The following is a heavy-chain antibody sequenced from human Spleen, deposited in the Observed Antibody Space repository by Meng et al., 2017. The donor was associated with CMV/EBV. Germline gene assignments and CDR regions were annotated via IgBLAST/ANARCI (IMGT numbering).Heavy chain of an antibody. CDR1: GFTFRGYG. J-gene: IGHJ4*02. D-gene: IGHD5-18*01. CDR2: IRFDSSNK. V-gene: IGHV3-30*02. Sequence: GESLKISCAASGFTFRGYGMHWVRQAPGKGLEWVAFIRFDSSNKVYPDSVKGRFIISRENSRNTLFLQMNSLRPEDTAVYYCVKELNTYQGRYSLYEFWGQGTLVTVSS. CDR3: VKELNTYQGRYSLYEF.